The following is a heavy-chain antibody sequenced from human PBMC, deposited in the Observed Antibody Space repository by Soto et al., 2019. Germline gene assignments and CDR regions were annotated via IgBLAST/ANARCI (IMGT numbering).Heavy chain of an antibody. J-gene: IGHJ6*02. CDR2: IYPADSET. D-gene: IGHD6-13*01. V-gene: IGHV5-51*01. Sequence: GESLKISCQGAGYRFPSYWIGWVRQMPGKGLEWVGIIYPADSETRYSPSFQGQVTISADKSITTAYLQWSSLKASDTAMYYCARLLVTPLYYYYGMDVWGQGTTVTVSS. CDR3: ARLLVTPLYYYYGMDV. CDR1: GYRFPSYW.